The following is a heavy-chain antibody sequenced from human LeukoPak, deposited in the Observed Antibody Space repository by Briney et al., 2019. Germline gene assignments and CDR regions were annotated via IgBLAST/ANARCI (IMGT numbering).Heavy chain of an antibody. CDR3: AKDRRGYYDTSGYYSAFDV. Sequence: GGSLRLSCAASGFTFNSYAMSWVRQAPGKGLEWVSDISGSGGSTYYADSVKGRFTISRDNSKNTLYLQMNSLRAEDTAVYYCAKDRRGYYDTSGYYSAFDVWGQGTMVTVSS. D-gene: IGHD3-22*01. J-gene: IGHJ3*01. CDR1: GFTFNSYA. V-gene: IGHV3-23*01. CDR2: ISGSGGST.